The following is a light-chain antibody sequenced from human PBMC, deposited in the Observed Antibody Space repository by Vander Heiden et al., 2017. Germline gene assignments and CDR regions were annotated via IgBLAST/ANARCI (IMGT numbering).Light chain of an antibody. CDR2: GNS. CDR1: SSNIGAGFD. V-gene: IGLV1-40*01. J-gene: IGLJ1*01. CDR3: QSYDSSLSAYV. Sequence: HSVLTQPPSVSGAPGLRVTISCTVSSSNIGAGFDVHWYQQLPGTTPKLLILGNSNRPSGVPDRFSGSKSGTSASLAITWLQAEDEGDYYCQSYDSSLSAYVFGTGTKVTVL.